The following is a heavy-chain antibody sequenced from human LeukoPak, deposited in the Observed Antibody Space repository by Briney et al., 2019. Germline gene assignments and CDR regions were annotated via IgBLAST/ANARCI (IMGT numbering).Heavy chain of an antibody. V-gene: IGHV3-30*03. CDR3: AGLPPLDY. CDR2: ISYDGSNK. D-gene: IGHD1-14*01. CDR1: GFTFSSYG. J-gene: IGHJ4*02. Sequence: GGSLRLSCAASGFTFSSYGTHWVRQAPGKGLEWVAVISYDGSNKYYADSVKGRFTISRDNSKNTLYLQMNSLRAEDTAVYYCAGLPPLDYWGQGTLVTVSS.